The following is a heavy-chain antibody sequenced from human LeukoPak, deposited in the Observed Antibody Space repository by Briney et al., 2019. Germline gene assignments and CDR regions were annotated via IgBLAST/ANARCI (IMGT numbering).Heavy chain of an antibody. CDR3: ARLFHPALSGNYPFDY. V-gene: IGHV4-59*01. D-gene: IGHD1-26*01. Sequence: SETLSLTCTVSGGSINSYYWSWIRQPPGKGLEWIAYIYYSGSTSYNPSLKSRVTISVDTSKNQFSLKLNSVTAADTAMYYCARLFHPALSGNYPFDYWGQGTSVTVSS. CDR2: IYYSGST. CDR1: GGSINSYY. J-gene: IGHJ4*02.